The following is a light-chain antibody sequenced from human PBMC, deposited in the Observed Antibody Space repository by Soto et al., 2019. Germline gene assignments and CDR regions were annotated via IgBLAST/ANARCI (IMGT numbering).Light chain of an antibody. CDR3: LQYGSSHEGP. CDR1: QSVSSSY. V-gene: IGKV3-20*01. CDR2: GAS. Sequence: EIVLTQSPGTLSLSPGERATLSCRASQSVSSSYLAWYQQKPGQAPRLLIYGASSRATGIPDRFSRSGSGTDFTLTISRLEPEDFAVYYCLQYGSSHEGPFGPGTKVDIK. J-gene: IGKJ3*01.